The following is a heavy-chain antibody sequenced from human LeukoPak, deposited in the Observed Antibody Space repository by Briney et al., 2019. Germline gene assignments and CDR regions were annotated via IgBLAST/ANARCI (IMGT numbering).Heavy chain of an antibody. CDR1: GYSFTNYW. J-gene: IGHJ4*02. V-gene: IGHV5-51*01. CDR2: LYSGASDT. Sequence: GEALKISCKGSGYSFTNYWIGWVRHTPRKGMGWRGILYSGASDTRYSPSFQGRVTTSSDNSISTAHRQCSRLKAGDTAMYYCARAGYGDYGGGYDYWGQGTLVTVSS. CDR3: ARAGYGDYGGGYDY. D-gene: IGHD5-12*01.